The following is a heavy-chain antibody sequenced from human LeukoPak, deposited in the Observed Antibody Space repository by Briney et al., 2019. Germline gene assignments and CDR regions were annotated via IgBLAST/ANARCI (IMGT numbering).Heavy chain of an antibody. J-gene: IGHJ4*02. Sequence: SQTLSLTCTVSGGSISSGGYYWSWIRQHPGKGLEWIGYIYYSGSTYYNPSLKSRVTISVDTSKNQFSLKLSSVTAADTAVYYCAREVQLWTHLDYWGQGTLVTVSS. CDR1: GGSISSGGYY. V-gene: IGHV4-31*03. D-gene: IGHD5-18*01. CDR3: AREVQLWTHLDY. CDR2: IYYSGST.